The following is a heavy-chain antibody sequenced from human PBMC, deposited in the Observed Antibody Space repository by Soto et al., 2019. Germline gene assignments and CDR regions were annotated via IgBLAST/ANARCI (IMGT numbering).Heavy chain of an antibody. CDR1: GFTFSSYE. V-gene: IGHV3-48*03. J-gene: IGHJ2*01. Sequence: GGSLRLSCAASGFTFSSYEMNWVRQAPGKGLEWVSYISSSGSTIYYADSVKGRFTISRDNAKNSLYLQMNSLRAEDTAVYYCARDETPTMIGTIGGFDRWGRGTLVTVSS. CDR3: ARDETPTMIGTIGGFDR. CDR2: ISSSGSTI. D-gene: IGHD3-22*01.